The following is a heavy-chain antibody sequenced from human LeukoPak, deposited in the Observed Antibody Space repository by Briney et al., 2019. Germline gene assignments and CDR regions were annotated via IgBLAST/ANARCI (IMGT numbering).Heavy chain of an antibody. CDR2: INPSGSST. Sequence: ASVKVSCTASGYSFTSHYMHWVRQAPGQGLEWLGLINPSGSSTLYAQKFQGRVTMTRDMSTTTDYMELSSLRSEDTAVYYCARDNSVGDIAWWFDPWGQGTLVTVSS. J-gene: IGHJ5*02. D-gene: IGHD3-16*02. CDR3: ARDNSVGDIAWWFDP. CDR1: GYSFTSHY. V-gene: IGHV1-46*01.